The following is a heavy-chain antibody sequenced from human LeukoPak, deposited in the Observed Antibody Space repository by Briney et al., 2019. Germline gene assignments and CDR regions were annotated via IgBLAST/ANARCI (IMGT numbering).Heavy chain of an antibody. D-gene: IGHD6-13*01. CDR2: INHSGST. Sequence: PSETLSLTCAVYGGXSSGYYWSWIRQPPGKGLEWIGEINHSGSTNYNPSLKSRVSISVDSSKNQFSLKVSSVTAADTAVYYCARGSDTAAGLYWGQGTLVTVSS. CDR3: ARGSDTAAGLY. V-gene: IGHV4-34*01. J-gene: IGHJ4*02. CDR1: GGXSSGYY.